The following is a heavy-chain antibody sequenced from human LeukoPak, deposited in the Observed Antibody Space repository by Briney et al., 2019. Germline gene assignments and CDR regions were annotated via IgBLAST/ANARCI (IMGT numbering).Heavy chain of an antibody. CDR2: IHTSGST. Sequence: SETLSLTCTVSGGSINSGNYYWSWIRQPAGTGLEWIGRIHTSGSTNSNPSLKSRVIISVDTSKNQFSLKLSSVTAADTAVYYCARGAQVVPASVWFDPWGQGTLVTVSS. J-gene: IGHJ5*02. CDR1: GGSINSGNYY. V-gene: IGHV4-61*02. D-gene: IGHD2-2*01. CDR3: ARGAQVVPASVWFDP.